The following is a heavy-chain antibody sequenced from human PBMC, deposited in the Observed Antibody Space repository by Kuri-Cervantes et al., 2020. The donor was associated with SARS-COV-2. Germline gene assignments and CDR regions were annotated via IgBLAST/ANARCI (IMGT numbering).Heavy chain of an antibody. Sequence: GGSLRLSCAASGFTFSNYGMHWVRQAPGKGLEWVAFVRYDGGEKHYADSVKGRFTISRDNAKNTLYLQMNSLRAEDTAVYYCAPRRGYQDYWGQGTLVTVSS. V-gene: IGHV3-30*02. CDR3: APRRGYQDY. CDR2: VRYDGGEK. CDR1: GFTFSNYG. J-gene: IGHJ4*02. D-gene: IGHD5-12*01.